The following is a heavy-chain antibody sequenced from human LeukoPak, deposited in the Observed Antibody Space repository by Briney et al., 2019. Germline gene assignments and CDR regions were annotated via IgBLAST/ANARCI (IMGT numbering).Heavy chain of an antibody. CDR2: IYPSGNA. D-gene: IGHD4-17*01. V-gene: IGHV4-4*07. CDR3: ARDPGDYNHDWYFDL. Sequence: PSETLSLTGTVSGGSLSSYHWIWVRQPAGQGLEFIGRIYPSGNADYNPSLKSRVTMSVDTSKNQFSLSLSSVTAADTSVYYCARDPGDYNHDWYFDLWGRGTLVTVSS. CDR1: GGSLSSYH. J-gene: IGHJ2*01.